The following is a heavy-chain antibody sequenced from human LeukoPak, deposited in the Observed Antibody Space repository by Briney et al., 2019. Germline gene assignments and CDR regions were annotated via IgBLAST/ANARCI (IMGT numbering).Heavy chain of an antibody. CDR2: INPNSGGT. CDR1: GYTFTGYY. V-gene: IGHV1-2*02. D-gene: IGHD1-26*01. J-gene: IGHJ6*02. CDR3: ARDRSIVGATYYYYGMDV. Sequence: ASVKVSCKASGYTFTGYYMHWVRQAPGQGLEWMGWINPNSGGTNYAQKFQGRVTMTRDTSSSTAYMELSRLRSDDTAVYYCARDRSIVGATYYYYGMDVWGQGTTVTVSS.